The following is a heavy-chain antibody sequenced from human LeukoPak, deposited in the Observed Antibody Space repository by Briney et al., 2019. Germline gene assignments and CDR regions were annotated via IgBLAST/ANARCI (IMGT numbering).Heavy chain of an antibody. CDR2: IIPIFGTA. CDR3: ARALGESNYYYYYMDV. V-gene: IGHV1-69*01. J-gene: IGHJ6*03. D-gene: IGHD3-10*01. CDR1: GGTFSSYA. Sequence: ASVKVSCKASGGTFSSYAISWVRQAPGQGLEWMGGIIPIFGTANYAQKFQGRVTITADESTSTAYMELSSLRSEDTAVYYCARALGESNYYYYYMDVWGKGTTATVSS.